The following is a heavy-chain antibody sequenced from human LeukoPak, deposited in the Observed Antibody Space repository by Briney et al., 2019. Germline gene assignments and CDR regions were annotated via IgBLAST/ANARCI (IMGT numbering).Heavy chain of an antibody. Sequence: ASVKVSCKASGFTLTCYLMHWVRQAPGQGLEWMGWINPNSGGTNYAQKFRGRAIMTRDTSISTVYMELTGLRFDDTAIYYCARDGAVYNDFWSGDNWFDPWGQGTLVTVSS. CDR3: ARDGAVYNDFWSGDNWFDP. D-gene: IGHD3-3*01. J-gene: IGHJ5*02. CDR1: GFTLTCYL. CDR2: INPNSGGT. V-gene: IGHV1-2*02.